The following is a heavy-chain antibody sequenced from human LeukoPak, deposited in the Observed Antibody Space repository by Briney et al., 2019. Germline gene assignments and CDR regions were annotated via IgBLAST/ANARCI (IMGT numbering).Heavy chain of an antibody. J-gene: IGHJ4*02. V-gene: IGHV3-74*01. CDR3: ARGYYDSSGYYLIDY. Sequence: GGSLRLSCAASGFTFSRDWMHWVRQAPGKGLVWVSRINSDGSSTIYADSVKGRFTISRDNAKNTLYLQMDSLRAEDTAVYYCARGYYDSSGYYLIDYWGQGTLVTVSS. CDR1: GFTFSRDW. CDR2: INSDGSST. D-gene: IGHD3-22*01.